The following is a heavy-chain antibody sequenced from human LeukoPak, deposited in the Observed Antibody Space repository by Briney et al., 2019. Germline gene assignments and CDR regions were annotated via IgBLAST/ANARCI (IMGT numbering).Heavy chain of an antibody. CDR2: IKSDGSST. D-gene: IGHD6-19*01. Sequence: GGSLRLSCAASGFTFSSYWMHWVRQAPGKGLVWVSRIKSDGSSTNYADSVKGRFTISRDNSKNSLYLQMNSLRAEDTALYYCAKGGSGWKVDYWGQGTLVTVSS. V-gene: IGHV3-74*01. CDR3: AKGGSGWKVDY. J-gene: IGHJ4*02. CDR1: GFTFSSYW.